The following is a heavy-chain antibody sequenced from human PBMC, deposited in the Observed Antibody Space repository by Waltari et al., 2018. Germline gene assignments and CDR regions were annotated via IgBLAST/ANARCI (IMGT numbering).Heavy chain of an antibody. J-gene: IGHJ5*02. D-gene: IGHD3-16*02. CDR1: GGSVSSGSYY. CDR3: ARARSGLRVGELSPPQAHNWFDP. CDR2: IYDRGGN. V-gene: IGHV4-61*01. Sequence: QVQLQESGPGLVKPSETLSLTCTVSGGSVSSGSYYWSWIRQPPGKGLEWIGYIYDRGGNNYNPPLNSRVTISVDTSNNQFSRKLSSVTAADTAVYYWARARSGLRVGELSPPQAHNWFDPWGQGTLVTVSS.